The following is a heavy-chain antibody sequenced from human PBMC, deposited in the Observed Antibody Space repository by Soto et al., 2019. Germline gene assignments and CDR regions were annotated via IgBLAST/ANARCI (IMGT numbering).Heavy chain of an antibody. D-gene: IGHD1-26*01. CDR2: IYWDNDR. CDR1: GFSLTNSGVG. Sequence: QITLKESGPTLVEPTQTLTLTCSFSGFSLTNSGVGVGWFRQAPGKALECLGIIYWDNDRRYNPSLKTSLTITKNTYKNPVVLTMHDKEPADTGSYYCALRVPYAGFWDAGSIDPWGQGAPVTVS. V-gene: IGHV2-5*02. J-gene: IGHJ5*02. CDR3: ALRVPYAGFWDAGSIDP.